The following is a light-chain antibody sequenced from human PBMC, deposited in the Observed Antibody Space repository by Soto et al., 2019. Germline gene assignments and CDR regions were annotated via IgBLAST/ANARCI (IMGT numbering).Light chain of an antibody. CDR2: DAS. J-gene: IGKJ1*01. CDR3: QQYGSSGT. Sequence: DIVMTQSPATLSVSPGERATLSCRASQSVSSNLAWYQQKPGQAPRLLIYDASNRATGIPDRFSGGGSGTDFTLTISRLEPEDFAVYYCQQYGSSGTLGQGTKVDIK. V-gene: IGKV3-20*01. CDR1: QSVSSN.